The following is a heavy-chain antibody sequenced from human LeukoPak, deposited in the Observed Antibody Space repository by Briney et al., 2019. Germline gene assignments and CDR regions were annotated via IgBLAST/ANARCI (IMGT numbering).Heavy chain of an antibody. Sequence: GGSLRLSCAASGFTFSSYGMHWVRQAPGKGLEWVAVIWYDGSNSYYADSVKGRFTISRDNSKNTLYLQMNSLRAEDTAVYYCARDTSGNDAFDVWGQGTMVTVSS. D-gene: IGHD6-19*01. CDR3: ARDTSGNDAFDV. J-gene: IGHJ3*01. V-gene: IGHV3-33*01. CDR1: GFTFSSYG. CDR2: IWYDGSNS.